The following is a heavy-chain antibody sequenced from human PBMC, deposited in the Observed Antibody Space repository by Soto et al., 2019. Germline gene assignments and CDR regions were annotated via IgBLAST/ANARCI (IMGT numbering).Heavy chain of an antibody. Sequence: QVQLVQAGAEVKKPESSVKVSCKAPGGTFSTYAISWVRQAPGQGLEWMGGIIPMFGTANYAQRFQDRVTTTADEPTNSVSMELCSLRSEDPAVYFCASGILLWLRRINNGYSGWGQGTLVTVSS. CDR3: ASGILLWLRRINNGYSG. CDR1: GGTFSTYA. J-gene: IGHJ4*02. D-gene: IGHD5-12*01. CDR2: IIPMFGTA. V-gene: IGHV1-69*12.